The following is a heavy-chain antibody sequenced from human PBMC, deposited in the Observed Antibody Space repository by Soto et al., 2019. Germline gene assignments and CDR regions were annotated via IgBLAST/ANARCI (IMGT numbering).Heavy chain of an antibody. J-gene: IGHJ3*02. CDR1: GGSISSYY. CDR2: IYYSGST. Sequence: SETLSLTCTVSGGSISSYYWSWLRQPPGKGLEWIGYIYYSGSTNYNPSLKSRVTISVDTSKNQFSLKLSSVTAADTAVYYCARRVVVVPAAMDNAFDIWGQGTMVTVSS. D-gene: IGHD2-2*01. V-gene: IGHV4-59*08. CDR3: ARRVVVVPAAMDNAFDI.